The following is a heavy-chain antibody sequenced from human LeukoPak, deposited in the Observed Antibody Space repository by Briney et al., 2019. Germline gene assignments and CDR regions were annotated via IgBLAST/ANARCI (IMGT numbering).Heavy chain of an antibody. CDR1: GFTFSSYS. Sequence: PGGSLRLSCAASGFTFSSYSMNWVRQAPGKGLVWVSRNSDGRTTDYADSVKGRFTISRDTAKNTLFLQMNSLRVEDTAVYYCAREYRGVWYFDLWGRGTLVTVSS. V-gene: IGHV3-74*01. J-gene: IGHJ2*01. D-gene: IGHD3-10*01. CDR2: NSDGRTT. CDR3: AREYRGVWYFDL.